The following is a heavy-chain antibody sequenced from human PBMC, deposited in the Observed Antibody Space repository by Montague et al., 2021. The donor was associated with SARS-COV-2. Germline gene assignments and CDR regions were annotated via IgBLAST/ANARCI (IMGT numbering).Heavy chain of an antibody. CDR2: ISDSGST. D-gene: IGHD3-22*01. Sequence: SETLSLTCTVSGGSLNNYFWSWIRQPPGTGLEWVGYISDSGSTKYNPSLQSRVTISVDTARNQFSLKLLSVTAADTAFYYCARVDSSGPGEYWGQGILVSVSS. V-gene: IGHV4-59*08. CDR1: GGSLNNYF. J-gene: IGHJ4*02. CDR3: ARVDSSGPGEY.